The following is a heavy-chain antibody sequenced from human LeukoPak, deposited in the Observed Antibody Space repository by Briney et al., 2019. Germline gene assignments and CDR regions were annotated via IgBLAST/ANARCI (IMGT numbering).Heavy chain of an antibody. Sequence: GGSLRLSCAVSGFTVSDNYMSWVRQAPGKGLEWVSLIYSGDTTLYADSVKGRFTISRDISKNTLYLQMNSLRAEDTAVYYCAKGTYVFYYMDVWGKGTTVTVSS. D-gene: IGHD3-10*02. V-gene: IGHV3-53*01. CDR2: IYSGDTT. CDR3: AKGTYVFYYMDV. J-gene: IGHJ6*03. CDR1: GFTVSDNY.